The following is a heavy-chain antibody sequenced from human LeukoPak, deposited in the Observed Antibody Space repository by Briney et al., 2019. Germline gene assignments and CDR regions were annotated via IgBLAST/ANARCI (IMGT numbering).Heavy chain of an antibody. V-gene: IGHV3-74*01. D-gene: IGHD2-15*01. Sequence: GGSLRLSCAASGFTFRNYWMHWVRQAPGKGLEWVSRVDSDGSGTVYPDSVKGRFTISRDNGQNTPFLQMNSLRVEDTAVYFCARGPVGLSALDAWGQGILVTVSP. CDR3: ARGPVGLSALDA. CDR2: VDSDGSGT. J-gene: IGHJ5*02. CDR1: GFTFRNYW.